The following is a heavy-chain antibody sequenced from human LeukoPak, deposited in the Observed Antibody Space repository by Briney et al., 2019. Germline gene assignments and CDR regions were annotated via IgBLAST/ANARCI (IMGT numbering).Heavy chain of an antibody. CDR3: ARHSQYYGSAYYYYGMDV. J-gene: IGHJ6*02. D-gene: IGHD3-10*01. CDR1: GGSISNYY. Sequence: PSETLSLTCTVSGGSISNYYWSWFRQPPRKGLEWIGYIHYSGSTNYNPSLRSRVTISVDTSKTQFSLKLSSVTAADTAVYYCARHSQYYGSAYYYYGMDVWGQGTTVTVSS. V-gene: IGHV4-59*08. CDR2: IHYSGST.